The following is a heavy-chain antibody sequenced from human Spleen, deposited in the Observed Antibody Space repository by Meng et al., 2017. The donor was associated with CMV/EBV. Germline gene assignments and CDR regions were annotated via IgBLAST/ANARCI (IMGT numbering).Heavy chain of an antibody. CDR1: GFIFSSHD. J-gene: IGHJ6*02. V-gene: IGHV3-13*01. CDR2: IGTLADT. D-gene: IGHD2-21*01. Sequence: GESLKISCTASGFIFSSHDMHWVRQATGKGLEWVSAIGTLADTYYPDSVKGRFTVSRENAKNSLYLQMNGLRAGDTAVYYCARGVCGGDCYLYYYYYGMDVWGQGTTVTVSS. CDR3: ARGVCGGDCYLYYYYYGMDV.